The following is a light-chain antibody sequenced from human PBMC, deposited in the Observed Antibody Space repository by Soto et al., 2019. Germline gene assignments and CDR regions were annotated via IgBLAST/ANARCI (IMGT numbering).Light chain of an antibody. CDR1: QSGSSN. J-gene: IGKJ4*01. V-gene: IGKV3-15*01. CDR3: QQYNVWPLT. Sequence: IVMTQSPATLSLSPGERATLSCRASQSGSSNLAWYQQTPGQTPKLLIYVASTMATGIPARFSGSGSGTEFTLNISSLQSEDFAVYYCQQYNVWPLTFGGGTKVEFK. CDR2: VAS.